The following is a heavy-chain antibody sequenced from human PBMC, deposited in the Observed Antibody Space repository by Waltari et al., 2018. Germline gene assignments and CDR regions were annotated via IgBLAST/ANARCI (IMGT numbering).Heavy chain of an antibody. J-gene: IGHJ1*01. Sequence: EVQLVESGGGLVKPGGSLRLSCAASGFTFSSYSMNWVRQAPGKGLELVSSISSSSSYIYYADSVKGRFTISRDNAKNSLYLQMNSLRAEDTAVYYCARDDVAASDFQHWGQGTLVTVSS. CDR3: ARDDVAASDFQH. CDR2: ISSSSSYI. CDR1: GFTFSSYS. V-gene: IGHV3-21*01. D-gene: IGHD2-15*01.